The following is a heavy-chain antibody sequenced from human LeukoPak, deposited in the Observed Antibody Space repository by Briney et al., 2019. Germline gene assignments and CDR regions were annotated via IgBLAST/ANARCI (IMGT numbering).Heavy chain of an antibody. CDR1: GGTFSNYA. Sequence: SVNVSCKASGGTFSNYAISWVRQAPGQGLEWMGRIIPILDITNYAQKFQGRVTITADKSTNTAYMELSSLKSEDTALYYCARGIGDGYSSPRMAFAYWGQGTLVTVSS. D-gene: IGHD5-24*01. J-gene: IGHJ4*02. CDR3: ARGIGDGYSSPRMAFAY. V-gene: IGHV1-69*04. CDR2: IIPILDIT.